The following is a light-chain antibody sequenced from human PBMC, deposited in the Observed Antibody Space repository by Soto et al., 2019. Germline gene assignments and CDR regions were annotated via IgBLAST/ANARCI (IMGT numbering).Light chain of an antibody. J-gene: IGKJ4*01. CDR1: QDIAGY. CDR3: QQYNHHPLT. CDR2: SAS. Sequence: DVRMTQSPSSLSASVGDSVTISCRASQDIAGYLAWFQQRPGKAPRSLIFSASTLHSGVPSRFSGSASGTAFTLTITNLQPEDVATYYCQQYNHHPLTFGGGTKVEIK. V-gene: IGKV1-16*01.